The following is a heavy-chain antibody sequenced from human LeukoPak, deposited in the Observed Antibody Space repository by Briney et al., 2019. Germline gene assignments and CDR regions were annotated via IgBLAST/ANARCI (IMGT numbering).Heavy chain of an antibody. CDR1: GGSVSSGSYF. Sequence: SETLSLTCTVSGGSVSSGSYFWSWIRQPPGKGLEWIGYIYHTGSTNYNPSLKSRGSISVDTSKNQFSLNLSSVTAADTAVYYCARDRTNSRYRSSAFDVWGQGTMVTVSS. CDR2: IYHTGST. V-gene: IGHV4-61*01. CDR3: ARDRTNSRYRSSAFDV. D-gene: IGHD6-6*01. J-gene: IGHJ3*01.